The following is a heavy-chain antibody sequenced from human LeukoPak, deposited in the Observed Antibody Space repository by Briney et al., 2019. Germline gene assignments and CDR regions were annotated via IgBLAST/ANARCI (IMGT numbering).Heavy chain of an antibody. V-gene: IGHV4-4*07. CDR3: ARLIYSSGWYSDY. J-gene: IGHJ4*02. CDR1: GGSISSYY. D-gene: IGHD6-19*01. CDR2: IYTSGST. Sequence: PSETLSLTCTVSGGSISSYYWSWIWQPAGKGLEWIGRIYTSGSTSYNPSLKSRVTMSVDTSKNQFSLKLSSVTAADTAVYYCARLIYSSGWYSDYWDQGTLVTVSS.